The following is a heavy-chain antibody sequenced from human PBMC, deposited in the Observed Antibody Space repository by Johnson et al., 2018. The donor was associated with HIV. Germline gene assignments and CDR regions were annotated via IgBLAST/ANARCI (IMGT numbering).Heavy chain of an antibody. V-gene: IGHV3-9*01. J-gene: IGHJ3*02. CDR3: AKSQDSSAYDYDFDI. Sequence: VQLVESGGEVVRPGRSLRLSCAASGFTFDDYAMHWVRQAPGKGLEWVSGISWNSGSIGYADSVKGRFTISRDNAKNSLYLQMNSLRAEDTAVYYCAKSQDSSAYDYDFDIWGQGTMVIVSS. CDR1: GFTFDDYA. CDR2: ISWNSGSI. D-gene: IGHD3-22*01.